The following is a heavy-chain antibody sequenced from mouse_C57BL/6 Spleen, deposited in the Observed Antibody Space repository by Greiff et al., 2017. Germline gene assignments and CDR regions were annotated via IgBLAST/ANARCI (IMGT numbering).Heavy chain of an antibody. CDR2: ISSGGSYT. D-gene: IGHD1-1*01. CDR1: GFTFSSYG. J-gene: IGHJ2*01. Sequence: EVQVVESGGDLVKPGGSLKLSCAASGFTFSSYGMSWVRQTPDKRLEWVATISSGGSYTYYPDSVKGRFTISRDNAKNTLYLQMSSLKSEDTAMYYCARRYGSSPVYFGYWGQGTTLTVSS. CDR3: ARRYGSSPVYFGY. V-gene: IGHV5-6*01.